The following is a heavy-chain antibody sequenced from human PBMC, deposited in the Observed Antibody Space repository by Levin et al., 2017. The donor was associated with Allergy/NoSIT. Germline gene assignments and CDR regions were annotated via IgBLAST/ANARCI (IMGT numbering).Heavy chain of an antibody. V-gene: IGHV4-31*03. CDR2: IYYSGYN. CDR1: GGSINSGGYY. Sequence: SETLSLTCTVSGGSINSGGYYWSWIRQHPGKGLEWIGNIYYSGYNYFNPSLKSRVTILVDTSKNQFSLNLSSVTAADTAAYYCARVYYGSGSYFYYYMDVWGKGATVTVSS. CDR3: ARVYYGSGSYFYYYMDV. J-gene: IGHJ6*03. D-gene: IGHD3-10*01.